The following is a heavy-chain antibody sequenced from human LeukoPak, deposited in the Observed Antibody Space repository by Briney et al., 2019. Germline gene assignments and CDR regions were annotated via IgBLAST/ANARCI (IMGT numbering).Heavy chain of an antibody. Sequence: SETLSLTCAVYGGSFSGYYWSWIRQPPGKGLEWIGEINHSGSTNYNPSLKSRVTISVDTSKNQFSLKLSSVTAADTAVYYCAREHNYDILTGYTGASDYWGREPWSPSPQ. CDR3: AREHNYDILTGYTGASDY. J-gene: IGHJ4*02. D-gene: IGHD3-9*01. CDR1: GGSFSGYY. V-gene: IGHV4-34*01. CDR2: INHSGST.